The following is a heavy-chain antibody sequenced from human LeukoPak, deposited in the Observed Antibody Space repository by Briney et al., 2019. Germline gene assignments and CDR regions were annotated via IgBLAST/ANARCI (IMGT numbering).Heavy chain of an antibody. CDR2: ISAYNGNT. CDR1: GYTFTSYG. V-gene: IGHV1-18*01. J-gene: IGHJ6*03. D-gene: IGHD2-2*01. CDR3: AREHCSSTSCRPFDYYMDV. Sequence: GASVTVSFKASGYTFTSYGISWVRQAPGQGLEWMGWISAYNGNTNYAQKLQGRVTMTTDTSTSTAYMELRRLRSDDTAVYYCAREHCSSTSCRPFDYYMDVWGKGTTVTVSS.